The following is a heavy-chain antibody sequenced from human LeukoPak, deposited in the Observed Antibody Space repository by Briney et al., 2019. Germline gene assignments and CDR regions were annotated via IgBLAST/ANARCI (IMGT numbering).Heavy chain of an antibody. J-gene: IGHJ4*02. Sequence: PGGSLRLSCAASGFSIDDHGMSWVRQVPGKGLQWVAGINWNGGSTGYADSVKGRFTISRDNAKNSLYLQMNSLRAEDTALYYCASGDSSGWYFDTWGQGTLVSASS. D-gene: IGHD6-19*01. CDR3: ASGDSSGWYFDT. V-gene: IGHV3-20*04. CDR2: INWNGGST. CDR1: GFSIDDHG.